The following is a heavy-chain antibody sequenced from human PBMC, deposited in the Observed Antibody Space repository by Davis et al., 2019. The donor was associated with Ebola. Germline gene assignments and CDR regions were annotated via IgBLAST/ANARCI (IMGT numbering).Heavy chain of an antibody. J-gene: IGHJ6*02. CDR1: GYTFTNYY. D-gene: IGHD2-2*01. V-gene: IGHV1-2*06. CDR3: ARDAYEYQLLFSGMDV. CDR2: INPNSGGT. Sequence: AASVKVSCKASGYTFTNYYIHWVRQAPGQGLEWMGRINPNSGGTNYAQKFQGRVTMTRDTSISTAYMELSNLISDDTAVYYCARDAYEYQLLFSGMDVWGQGTTVTVSS.